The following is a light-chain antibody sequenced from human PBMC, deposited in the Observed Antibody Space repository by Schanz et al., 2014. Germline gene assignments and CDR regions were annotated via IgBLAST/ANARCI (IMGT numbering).Light chain of an antibody. CDR1: QSVSSN. CDR3: QQYGSSPCT. J-gene: IGKJ2*02. V-gene: IGKV3-20*01. CDR2: GVH. Sequence: EIVLTQSPRTLSLSPGEGVTLSCRASQSVSSNLAWYQQKPGQAPRLLMSGVHDRASGIPDRFSGSGSETDFSLTISRVEPEDSAVYYCQQYGSSPCTFGQGTKLEIK.